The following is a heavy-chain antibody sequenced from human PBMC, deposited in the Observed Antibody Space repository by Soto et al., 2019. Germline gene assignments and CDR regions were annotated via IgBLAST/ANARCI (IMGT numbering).Heavy chain of an antibody. J-gene: IGHJ4*02. Sequence: PSETLSLTCIVSGGSISNYYWSWIRQPPGKGLEWVGYIYYGGTTSYNPSLKSRVTISVDRSKNQFSLKLSSVTAADTAVYYCAGGIAARPLGYWGQGTLVTVSS. D-gene: IGHD6-6*01. CDR2: IYYGGTT. CDR3: AGGIAARPLGY. CDR1: GGSISNYY. V-gene: IGHV4-59*12.